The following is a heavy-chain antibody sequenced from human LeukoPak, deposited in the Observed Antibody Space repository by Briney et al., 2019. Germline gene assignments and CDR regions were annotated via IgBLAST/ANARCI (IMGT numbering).Heavy chain of an antibody. Sequence: PGGSLRLSCAASGFTFSSYAMHWVRQAPGKGLEWVAVISYDGSNKYYADSVKGRSTISRDNSKNTLYLQMNSLRAEDTAVYYCARSGLREYYFDYWGQGTLVTVSS. CDR3: ARSGLREYYFDY. D-gene: IGHD5-12*01. V-gene: IGHV3-30-3*01. CDR1: GFTFSSYA. J-gene: IGHJ4*02. CDR2: ISYDGSNK.